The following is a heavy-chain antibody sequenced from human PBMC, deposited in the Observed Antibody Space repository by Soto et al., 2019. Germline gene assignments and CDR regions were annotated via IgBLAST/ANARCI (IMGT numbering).Heavy chain of an antibody. CDR3: AREWLEDVSWFDP. V-gene: IGHV3-7*01. Sequence: GGSLRLSCAASGFTFSSYWMSWVRQAPGKGLEWVANIKQDGSEKYYVDSVKGRFTISRDNAKNSLYLQMNSLRAEDTAVYYCAREWLEDVSWFDPWGQGTLVTVSS. CDR2: IKQDGSEK. D-gene: IGHD6-19*01. CDR1: GFTFSSYW. J-gene: IGHJ5*02.